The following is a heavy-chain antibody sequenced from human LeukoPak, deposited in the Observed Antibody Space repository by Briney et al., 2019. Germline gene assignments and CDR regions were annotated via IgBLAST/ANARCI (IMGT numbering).Heavy chain of an antibody. Sequence: QTGGSLRLSCAASGFTFTNYAMSWVRQAPGKGLEWVSGISDVEKIPYYSDSVKGRFTISRDNSKKTVYLQMNNLRAEDTAVYFCARHDSYIPCWDQGIPVTVSS. CDR2: ISDVEKIP. D-gene: IGHD3-10*01. CDR1: GFTFTNYA. V-gene: IGHV3-23*01. J-gene: IGHJ4*02. CDR3: ARHDSYIPC.